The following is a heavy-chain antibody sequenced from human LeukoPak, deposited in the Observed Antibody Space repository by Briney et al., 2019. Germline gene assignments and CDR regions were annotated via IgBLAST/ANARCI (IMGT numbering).Heavy chain of an antibody. Sequence: GGSLRLSCEGSAFIFSGHWMNWVRQTPGKGLEWVASIKEDGSERQYVDSVKGRFTISRDNAKNSLYLQMNSLRAEDTALYYCAKDNGGDYYDSSGYYNAWGQGTLVTVSS. V-gene: IGHV3-7*03. CDR2: IKEDGSER. CDR1: AFIFSGHW. CDR3: AKDNGGDYYDSSGYYNA. D-gene: IGHD3-22*01. J-gene: IGHJ5*02.